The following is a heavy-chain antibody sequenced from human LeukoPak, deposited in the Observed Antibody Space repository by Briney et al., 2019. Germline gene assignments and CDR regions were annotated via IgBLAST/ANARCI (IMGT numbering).Heavy chain of an antibody. V-gene: IGHV1-2*06. Sequence: ASVKVSCKASGYTFTGYYLNWVRQAPGQGLEWVGHINPNSGGTNYAQKFQGRVTMTRDTSFSTAYMEVSRLGSDDTAVYYCARVGHYDSSVYADDVFDFWGQGTMVTVSS. J-gene: IGHJ3*01. CDR3: ARVGHYDSSVYADDVFDF. CDR2: INPNSGGT. CDR1: GYTFTGYY. D-gene: IGHD3-22*01.